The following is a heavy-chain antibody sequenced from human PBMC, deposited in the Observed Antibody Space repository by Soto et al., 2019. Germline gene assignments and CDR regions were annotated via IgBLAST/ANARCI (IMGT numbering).Heavy chain of an antibody. D-gene: IGHD1-26*01. Sequence: QVQLVQSGAEMKKPGASVKVSCKASGYTFTSYGISWVRQAPGQGLEWMGWISGYNGKTNYAQDLPGRGPLTTESSKATGYQELRRLGSDETAVYYFARDRYSRRQPNLDSRGQGTLVTVAS. CDR1: GYTFTSYG. V-gene: IGHV1-18*01. J-gene: IGHJ4*02. CDR2: ISGYNGKT. CDR3: ARDRYSRRQPNLDS.